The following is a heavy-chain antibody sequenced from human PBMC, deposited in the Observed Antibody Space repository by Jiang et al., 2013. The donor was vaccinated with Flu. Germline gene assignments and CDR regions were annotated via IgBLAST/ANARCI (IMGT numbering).Heavy chain of an antibody. CDR2: INTNTGIP. V-gene: IGHV7-4-1*02. Sequence: QSGSELKEPGASVKVSCKGSGYSFTRYAVNWVRQAPGQGLEWMGWINTNTGIPTYGQGFTGRFVFSLDTSVSTAYLQISSLKAEDTAVYYCARDKYSYGASYYYHYGMDVWGQGT. CDR3: ARDKYSYGASYYYHYGMDV. D-gene: IGHD5-18*01. CDR1: GYSFTRYA. J-gene: IGHJ6*02.